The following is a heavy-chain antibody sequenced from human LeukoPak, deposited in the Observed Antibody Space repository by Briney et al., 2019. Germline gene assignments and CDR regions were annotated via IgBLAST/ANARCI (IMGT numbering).Heavy chain of an antibody. Sequence: ASVKVSCKASGYTFTSYGISWVGQAPGQGREWMGWISAYNGNTNYAQKLQGGVTMTTDTSTSPAYMQLRSLRSDDTAVYYCARGLLRFLEWLPDGFDYWGQGTLVTVSS. CDR2: ISAYNGNT. CDR3: ARGLLRFLEWLPDGFDY. CDR1: GYTFTSYG. D-gene: IGHD3-3*01. J-gene: IGHJ4*02. V-gene: IGHV1-18*01.